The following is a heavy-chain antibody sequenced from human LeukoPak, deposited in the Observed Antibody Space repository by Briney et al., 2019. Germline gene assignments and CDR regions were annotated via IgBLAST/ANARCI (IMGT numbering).Heavy chain of an antibody. CDR2: IKQDGSEK. Sequence: PGGSLRLSCAAPGFTFSSYWMSWVRQAPGKGLEWVANIKQDGSEKYYVDSVKGRFTISRDNAKNSLYLQVNSLRAEDTAVYFCARGQTTMTNWGQGTLVTVSS. D-gene: IGHD4-17*01. CDR3: ARGQTTMTN. V-gene: IGHV3-7*03. J-gene: IGHJ4*02. CDR1: GFTFSSYW.